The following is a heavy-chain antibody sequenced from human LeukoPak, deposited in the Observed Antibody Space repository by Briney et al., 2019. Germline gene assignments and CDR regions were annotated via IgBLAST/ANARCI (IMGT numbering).Heavy chain of an antibody. CDR1: GFTFSSYS. CDR2: IRSNSDGGTI. Sequence: GGSLRLSCAASGFTFSSYSMNWVRQAPGKGLEWVGRIRSNSDGGTIDYAAPVKGRFTLSRDDSKTTLYLQMNSLQTEDTAVYYCATDFYDSTWGQGTLVTVSS. J-gene: IGHJ5*02. D-gene: IGHD3-22*01. V-gene: IGHV3-15*07. CDR3: ATDFYDST.